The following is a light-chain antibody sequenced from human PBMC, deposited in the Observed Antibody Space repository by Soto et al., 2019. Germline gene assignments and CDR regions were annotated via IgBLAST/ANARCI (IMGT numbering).Light chain of an antibody. CDR3: QQYGSSGT. CDR2: GAS. CDR1: QSVSNNY. J-gene: IGKJ1*01. Sequence: EIVLTQSPGTLSLSPGERATLSCRASQSVSNNYIAWYQQKPGQAPRLLIYGASNRATGIPDRFSGSGSGTDFTITISRLEPEHFAVYYCQQYGSSGTFGQGTKVEIK. V-gene: IGKV3-20*01.